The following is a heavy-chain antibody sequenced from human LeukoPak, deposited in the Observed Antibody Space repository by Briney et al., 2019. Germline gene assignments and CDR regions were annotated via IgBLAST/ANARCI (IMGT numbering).Heavy chain of an antibody. V-gene: IGHV1-2*02. CDR2: INPDSGGT. CDR1: GYTFTGYY. D-gene: IGHD2-15*01. CDR3: ARVVVVVTAKYYYYMDV. Sequence: ASMKVSCKASGYTFTGYYIHWVRQAPGQGLEWMGWINPDSGGTNYAQKFQGRVTMTRDTAVSTAYMELSNPRSDDTAVYYCARVVVVVTAKYYYYMDVWGKGTTVTVSS. J-gene: IGHJ6*03.